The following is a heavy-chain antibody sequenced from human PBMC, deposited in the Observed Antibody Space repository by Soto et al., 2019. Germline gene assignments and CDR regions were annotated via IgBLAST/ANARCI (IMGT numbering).Heavy chain of an antibody. CDR3: ARSSVRGSSSGYDANCFDY. D-gene: IGHD5-12*01. CDR2: IYYSGST. J-gene: IGHJ4*02. CDR1: GGSISSSSYY. Sequence: SETLSLTCTVSGGSISSSSYYWGWIRQPPGKGLEWIGSIYYSGSTNYNPSLKSRVTISVDTSKNQFSLKLSSVTAADTAVYYCARSSVRGSSSGYDANCFDYWGQGTLVTVSS. V-gene: IGHV4-39*07.